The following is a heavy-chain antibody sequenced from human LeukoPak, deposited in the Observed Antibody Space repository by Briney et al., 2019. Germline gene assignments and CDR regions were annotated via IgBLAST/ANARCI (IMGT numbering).Heavy chain of an antibody. V-gene: IGHV3-23*01. J-gene: IGHJ3*01. Sequence: GGSLRLSCAASGVTFNDFAMTWVRQAPGKGLEWGSTIADAGTYYADSVKGRFIISRDNSNNRLCLQLHSLRHDDTAMYYCARNLGPFDVRGHGTMVTVSS. CDR1: GVTFNDFA. CDR3: ARNLGPFDV. CDR2: IADAGT. D-gene: IGHD3-16*01.